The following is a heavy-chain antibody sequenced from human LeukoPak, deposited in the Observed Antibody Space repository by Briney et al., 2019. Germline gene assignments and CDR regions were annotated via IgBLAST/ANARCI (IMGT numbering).Heavy chain of an antibody. J-gene: IGHJ4*02. D-gene: IGHD3-22*01. V-gene: IGHV4-30-2*01. CDR3: ARAGNFYYYDSSGYYSIDY. CDR1: GGSISSGGYS. Sequence: SETLSLTCAASGGSISSGGYSWSWIRQPPGKGLEWIGYIYHSGSTNYNPSLKSRVTISVDTSKNQFSLKLSSVTAADTAVYYCARAGNFYYYDSSGYYSIDYWGQGTLVTVSS. CDR2: IYHSGST.